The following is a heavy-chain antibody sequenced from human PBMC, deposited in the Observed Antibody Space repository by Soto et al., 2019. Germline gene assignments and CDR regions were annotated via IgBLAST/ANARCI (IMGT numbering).Heavy chain of an antibody. V-gene: IGHV3-23*01. CDR2: ISGSGGST. J-gene: IGHJ4*02. CDR3: AKMGGRGSGSLIIFLFDY. Sequence: EVQLLESGGGLVQPGGSLRLSCAASGFTFSSYAMSWVRQAPGKGLEWVSAISGSGGSTYYADSVKGRFTISRDNSKNTLYLQMNSVRAEDTAVYYCAKMGGRGSGSLIIFLFDYWGQGTLVTVSS. D-gene: IGHD3-10*01. CDR1: GFTFSSYA.